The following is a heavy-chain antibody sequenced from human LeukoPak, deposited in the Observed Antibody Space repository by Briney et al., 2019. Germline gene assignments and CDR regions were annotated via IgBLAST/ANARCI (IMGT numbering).Heavy chain of an antibody. CDR2: IGAYNGNT. J-gene: IGHJ5*02. D-gene: IGHD2-8*01. CDR1: GYTFTSYG. V-gene: IGHV1-18*01. Sequence: ASVKVSCKASGYTFTSYGISWVRQAPGQGLEWMGWIGAYNGNTNYAQKLQGRVTMTTDTSTSTAYMELRSLRSDDTAVYYCARATHCTNGVCYEWFDPWGQGTLVTVSS. CDR3: ARATHCTNGVCYEWFDP.